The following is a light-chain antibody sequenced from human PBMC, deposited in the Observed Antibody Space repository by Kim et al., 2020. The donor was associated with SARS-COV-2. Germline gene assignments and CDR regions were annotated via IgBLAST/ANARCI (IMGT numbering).Light chain of an antibody. J-gene: IGLJ2*01. CDR3: CSYAGSYIWV. V-gene: IGLV2-11*03. Sequence: GQSFTISCSGTSSDVGGYKFVSWYQQHPGKVPKLIIYDVSKRPSGVPDRFSGSKSGNTASLTISGLQAEDEADYYCCSYAGSYIWVFGGGTKVTVL. CDR1: SSDVGGYKF. CDR2: DVS.